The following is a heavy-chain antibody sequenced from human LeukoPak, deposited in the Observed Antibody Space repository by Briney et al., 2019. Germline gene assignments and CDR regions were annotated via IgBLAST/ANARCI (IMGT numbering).Heavy chain of an antibody. CDR2: IIPIFGIA. CDR1: GGTFSSYA. J-gene: IGHJ5*02. Sequence: ASVKVSCKASGGTFSSYAISWVRQAPGQGLEWMGRIIPIFGIANYAQKFQGRVTITADKSTSTAYMELRSLRSDDTAVYYCARDGEMATIRSNWFDPWGQGTLVTVSS. V-gene: IGHV1-69*04. CDR3: ARDGEMATIRSNWFDP. D-gene: IGHD5-24*01.